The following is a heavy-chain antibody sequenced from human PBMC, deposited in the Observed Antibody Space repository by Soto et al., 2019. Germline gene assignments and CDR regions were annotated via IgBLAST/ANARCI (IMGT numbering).Heavy chain of an antibody. CDR2: ISGSGGST. D-gene: IGHD6-19*01. CDR3: AKGLGGWYAFDI. J-gene: IGHJ3*02. Sequence: GGSLRLSCAASGFTFSSYAMSWVRQAPGKGLEWVSAISGSGGSTYYADSVKGRFTISRDNSKNTLYLQMNSLRAEDTAIYYCAKGLGGWYAFDIWGQGTMVTVSS. CDR1: GFTFSSYA. V-gene: IGHV3-23*01.